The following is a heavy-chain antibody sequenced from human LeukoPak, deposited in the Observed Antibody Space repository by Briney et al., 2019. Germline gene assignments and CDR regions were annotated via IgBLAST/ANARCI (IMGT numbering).Heavy chain of an antibody. CDR3: ARDLWLDNDY. CDR1: GYTFTSYY. V-gene: IGHV1-46*01. Sequence: ASVTVSFKASGYTFTSYYMHWVRQAPGQGLEWMGIINPSGGSTSYAQKFQGRVTMTRDTSTSTVYMELSSLRSEDTAVYYCARDLWLDNDYWGQGTLVTVSS. CDR2: INPSGGST. D-gene: IGHD6-19*01. J-gene: IGHJ4*02.